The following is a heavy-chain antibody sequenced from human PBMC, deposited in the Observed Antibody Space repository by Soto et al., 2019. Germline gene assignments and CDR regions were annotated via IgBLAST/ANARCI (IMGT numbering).Heavy chain of an antibody. CDR1: GFPFSIYA. CDR2: ISVSGGST. Sequence: PGGSLRLSCAASGFPFSIYAMSLVRQAPGKGLEWVSAISVSGGSTYYADSVKGRFTISRDNSKNTLYLQMNSLRAEDTAVYYCAKGPHYYDSSGDYFNDYWGQGKMVAVSS. CDR3: AKGPHYYDSSGDYFNDY. D-gene: IGHD3-22*01. V-gene: IGHV3-23*01. J-gene: IGHJ4*02.